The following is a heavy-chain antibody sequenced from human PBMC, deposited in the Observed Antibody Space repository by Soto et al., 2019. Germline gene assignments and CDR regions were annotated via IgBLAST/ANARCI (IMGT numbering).Heavy chain of an antibody. CDR1: GYTFTSYA. Sequence: ASVKVSCKASGYTFTSYAMHWVRQAPGQRLEWMGWINAGNGNTKYSQKFQGRVTMTTDTSTNTAYMELRSLRFDDTAVYYCARVYYDSSGYYYVEGAYYFYGMDVWGQGTTVTVSS. J-gene: IGHJ6*02. CDR3: ARVYYDSSGYYYVEGAYYFYGMDV. CDR2: INAGNGNT. D-gene: IGHD3-22*01. V-gene: IGHV1-3*01.